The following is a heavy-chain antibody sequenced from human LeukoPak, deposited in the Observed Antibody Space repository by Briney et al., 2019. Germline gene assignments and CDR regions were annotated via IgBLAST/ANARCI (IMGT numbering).Heavy chain of an antibody. D-gene: IGHD3-3*01. V-gene: IGHV3-43*01. CDR3: GKDIESYDFWSGYEY. CDR1: GFAFDEYS. Sequence: PGGSLRLSCAASGFAFDEYSMQWVRQAPGKGLEWVSVIEWNGGRTYYADSVEGRFTISRDNNKKSLYLQMNSLRTEDTAFYYCGKDIESYDFWSGYEYRGQGTLVTVSS. CDR2: IEWNGGRT. J-gene: IGHJ4*02.